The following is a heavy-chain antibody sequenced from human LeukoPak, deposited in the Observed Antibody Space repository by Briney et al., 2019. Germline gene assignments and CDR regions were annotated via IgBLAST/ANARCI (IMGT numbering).Heavy chain of an antibody. CDR2: INPNSGGT. D-gene: IGHD7-27*01. V-gene: IGHV1-2*02. CDR3: ARDFRLGTVDY. Sequence: VASVEVSCKASGHTFTGYYMHWVRQAPGQGLEWMGWINPNSGGTNYAQKFQGRVTMTRDTSISTAYMELSRLRSDDTAVYYCARDFRLGTVDYWGQGTLVTVSS. J-gene: IGHJ4*02. CDR1: GHTFTGYY.